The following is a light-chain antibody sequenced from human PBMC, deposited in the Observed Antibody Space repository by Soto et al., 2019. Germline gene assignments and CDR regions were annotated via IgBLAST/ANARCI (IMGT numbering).Light chain of an antibody. V-gene: IGKV3D-15*01. CDR2: GAT. J-gene: IGKJ4*01. Sequence: EIVMTQSPATLSVSPGERATLSCRASQSVNIYLAWYQQKPGQAPRLLIFGATYRATGIPARFSGSGSGTEFNLTISNLQPDDFATYYCQQYDNYPLTFGGGTKVEI. CDR1: QSVNIY. CDR3: QQYDNYPLT.